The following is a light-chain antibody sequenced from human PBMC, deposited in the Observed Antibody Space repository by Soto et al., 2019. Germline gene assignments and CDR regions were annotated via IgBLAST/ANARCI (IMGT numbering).Light chain of an antibody. CDR3: HQYSSFPHT. Sequence: EIVLTQSPGTLSLSPGERATLSCRASQTVSGSSLAWYQHKPGQAPRLLISGASSRATGVPERFSGSESGTDFTFIISRLEPEDFAMYYCHQYSSFPHTFGQGTELETK. V-gene: IGKV3-20*01. CDR2: GAS. J-gene: IGKJ2*01. CDR1: QTVSGSS.